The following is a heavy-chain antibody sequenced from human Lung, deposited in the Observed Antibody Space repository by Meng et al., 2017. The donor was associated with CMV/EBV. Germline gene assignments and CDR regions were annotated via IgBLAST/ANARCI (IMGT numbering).Heavy chain of an antibody. CDR3: AKDWVDIVVVPAADV. V-gene: IGHV3-23*01. Sequence: LSLTCAASGFTFSSYAMSWVRQAPGKGLEWVSAISGSGGSTYYADSVKGRFTISRDNSKNTLYLQMNSLRAEDTAVYYCAKDWVDIVVVPAADVWGQGTTVTVSS. D-gene: IGHD2-2*03. CDR1: GFTFSSYA. CDR2: ISGSGGST. J-gene: IGHJ6*02.